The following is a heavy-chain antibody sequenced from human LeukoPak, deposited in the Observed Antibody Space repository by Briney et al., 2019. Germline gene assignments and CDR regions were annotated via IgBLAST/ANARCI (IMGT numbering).Heavy chain of an antibody. CDR3: AKAQLELRFGGANYYMVV. CDR2: ISGSGGST. V-gene: IGHV3-23*01. J-gene: IGHJ6*03. CDR1: GFTFSSYA. Sequence: GGSLRLSCAASGFTFSSYAMSWVRQAPGKGLEWVSAISGSGGSTYYADSVKGRFTISRDNSKNTLYLQMNSLRAEDTAVYYCAKAQLELRFGGANYYMVVWGKGTTVTVSS. D-gene: IGHD1-7*01.